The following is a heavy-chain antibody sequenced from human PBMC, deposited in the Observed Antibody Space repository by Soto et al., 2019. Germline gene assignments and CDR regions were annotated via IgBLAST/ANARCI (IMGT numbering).Heavy chain of an antibody. CDR2: IIPIFGTA. J-gene: IGHJ6*02. CDR3: ARSQGGSSSLDIYFYYYFGMDV. V-gene: IGHV1-69*01. Sequence: QVRLVQSGAEMKKPGSSVKVSCKAPGGTFSSYAISWVRQAPGQGLEWTGGIIPIFGTAKYAQKFQGRVTITADESTSTGYMELSSLRSEDTAVYYCARSQGGSSSLDIYFYYYFGMDVWGQGTTVTVSS. CDR1: GGTFSSYA. D-gene: IGHD2-15*01.